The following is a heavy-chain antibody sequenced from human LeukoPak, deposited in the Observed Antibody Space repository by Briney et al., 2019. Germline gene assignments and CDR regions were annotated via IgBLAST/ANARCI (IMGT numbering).Heavy chain of an antibody. CDR2: IYHSGST. CDR1: GYSISSGYY. CDR3: ARDPSSWTYEYYYYYYMDV. Sequence: SETLSLTCTVSGYSISSGYYWGWIRQPPGKGLEWIGSIYHSGSTYYNPSLKSRVTISVDTSKNQFSLKLSSVTAADTAVYYCARDPSSWTYEYYYYYYMDVWGKGTTVIVSS. V-gene: IGHV4-38-2*02. D-gene: IGHD1-7*01. J-gene: IGHJ6*03.